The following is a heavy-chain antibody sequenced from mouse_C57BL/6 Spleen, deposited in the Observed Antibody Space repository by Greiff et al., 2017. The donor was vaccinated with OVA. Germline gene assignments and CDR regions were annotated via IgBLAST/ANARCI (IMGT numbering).Heavy chain of an antibody. CDR3: ARNSGTTVVSYWCFDV. CDR2: IWSGGST. V-gene: IGHV2-2*01. J-gene: IGHJ1*03. Sequence: VQLVESGPGLVQPSQSLSITCTVSGFSLTSYGVHWVRQSPGKGLEWLGVIWSGGSTDCNAAFISRLSISKDNSKSQVFFKMNSLQADDTAIYYCARNSGTTVVSYWCFDVWGTGTTVTVSS. D-gene: IGHD1-1*01. CDR1: GFSLTSYG.